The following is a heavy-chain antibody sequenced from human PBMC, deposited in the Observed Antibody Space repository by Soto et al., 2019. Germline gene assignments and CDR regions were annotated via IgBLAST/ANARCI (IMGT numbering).Heavy chain of an antibody. V-gene: IGHV2-5*02. CDR1: GFSVSTNGVG. CDR3: AYRAVVVEAFGY. J-gene: IGHJ4*02. CDR2: IYWDDDK. Sequence: QITLKESGPTLVNPTQTLTLTCTFSGFSVSTNGVGVGWIRQPPGKALEWLALIYWDDDKRYSPSLKSRLTVTTDRSKNQVVLTMTNMDPVDTGTYYCAYRAVVVEAFGYWGQGTLVTVSS. D-gene: IGHD2-21*01.